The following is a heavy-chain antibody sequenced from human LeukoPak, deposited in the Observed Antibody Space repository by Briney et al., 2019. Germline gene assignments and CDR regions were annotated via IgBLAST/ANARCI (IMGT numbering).Heavy chain of an antibody. Sequence: GGSLRLSCAASGFTFSSYGMHWVRQAPGKGLEWVAVISYDGSNKYYADSVKVRFTISRDNSKNTLYLQMNSLRAEDTAVYYCAKEQQLDYWGQGTLVTVSS. J-gene: IGHJ4*02. CDR1: GFTFSSYG. V-gene: IGHV3-30*18. CDR2: ISYDGSNK. D-gene: IGHD6-13*01. CDR3: AKEQQLDY.